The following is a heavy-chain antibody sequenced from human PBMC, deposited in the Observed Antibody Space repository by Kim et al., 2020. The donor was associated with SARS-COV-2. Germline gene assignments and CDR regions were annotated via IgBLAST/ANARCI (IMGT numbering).Heavy chain of an antibody. V-gene: IGHV3-11*01. J-gene: IGHJ4*02. CDR3: ARDPHRKNGYNFNY. CDR1: GFTFSDYD. Sequence: GGSLRLSCAASGFTFSDYDMSWIRQAPGKGPEWVSHITKSGSAIFYADSVKGRFSISRDNARTSLYLQMKGLRDEDTAVYYCARDPHRKNGYNFNYWGQG. D-gene: IGHD5-12*01. CDR2: ITKSGSAI.